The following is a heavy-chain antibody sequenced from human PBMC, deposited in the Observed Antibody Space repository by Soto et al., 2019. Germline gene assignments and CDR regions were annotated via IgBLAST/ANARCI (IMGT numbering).Heavy chain of an antibody. CDR3: AKTRMTTVVTIPPYYFDY. V-gene: IGHV4-4*07. CDR2: IDTSGST. CDR1: GGSISTYY. Sequence: SETLSLTCTVSGGSISTYYCNWIRQSAGKGLEWIGRIDTSGSTNYNPSLKSRVTMSVDTSKEQFSLKLSSVTAEDTAVYYCAKTRMTTVVTIPPYYFDYWGQGTLVTVSS. D-gene: IGHD4-17*01. J-gene: IGHJ4*02.